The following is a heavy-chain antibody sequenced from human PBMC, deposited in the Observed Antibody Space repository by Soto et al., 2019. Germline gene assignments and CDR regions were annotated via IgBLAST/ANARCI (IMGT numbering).Heavy chain of an antibody. D-gene: IGHD3-22*01. CDR2: IYYSGST. J-gene: IGHJ6*02. Sequence: PSETLSLTCTVSGGSISSGDYYWSWIRQPPGKGLEWIGYIYYSGSTYYNPSLKSRVTISVDTSKNQFSLKLSSVTAADTAVYYCARGRSSGYYSWGYYYYGMDVWGQGTTLTVSS. V-gene: IGHV4-30-4*01. CDR1: GGSISSGDYY. CDR3: ARGRSSGYYSWGYYYYGMDV.